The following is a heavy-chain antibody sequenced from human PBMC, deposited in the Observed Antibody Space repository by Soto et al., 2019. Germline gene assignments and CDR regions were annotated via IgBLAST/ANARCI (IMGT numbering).Heavy chain of an antibody. CDR1: GFTVSSNY. Sequence: EVQLVESGGGLVQPGGSLRLSCAASGFTVSSNYMSWVRQAPGKGLEWVSVIYSGGSTYYADSVKGRFTISRHNSKNTXXXXXXXXXXXXXXXXXCARDSLEWFQRARYPYYMDVWGKGTTVTVSS. CDR2: IYSGGST. V-gene: IGHV3-53*04. CDR3: ARDSLEWFQRARYPYYMDV. D-gene: IGHD3-3*01. J-gene: IGHJ6*03.